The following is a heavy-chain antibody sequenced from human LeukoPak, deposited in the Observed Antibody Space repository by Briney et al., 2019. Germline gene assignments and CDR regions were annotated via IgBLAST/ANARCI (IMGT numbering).Heavy chain of an antibody. CDR3: TSAEGYCSGGSCSRGAFDI. CDR1: GGTFSSYA. D-gene: IGHD2-15*01. Sequence: ASVKVSCKASGGTFSSYAISWMRQAPGQGLEWMGGIIPIFGTANYAQKFQGRVTITADKSTSTAYMELSSLRSEDTAVYYCTSAEGYCSGGSCSRGAFDIWGQGTIVTVSS. V-gene: IGHV1-69*06. J-gene: IGHJ3*02. CDR2: IIPIFGTA.